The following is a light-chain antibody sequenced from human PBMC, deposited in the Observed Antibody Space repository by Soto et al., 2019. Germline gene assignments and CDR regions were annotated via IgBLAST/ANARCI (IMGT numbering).Light chain of an antibody. CDR3: LQVQSYPLT. V-gene: IGKV1-9*01. Sequence: DIQLTQSPSFLSASVGDRVTITCRASQGISSYLAWYQQRPGKAPKLLIYAASTLQSGVPSRFSGSGSGTEFPLRIGSLQPEDFATYSCLQVQSYPLTVGGGTKLEIK. J-gene: IGKJ4*01. CDR2: AAS. CDR1: QGISSY.